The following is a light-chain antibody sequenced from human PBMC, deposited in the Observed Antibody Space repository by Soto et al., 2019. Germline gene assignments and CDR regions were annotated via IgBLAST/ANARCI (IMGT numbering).Light chain of an antibody. CDR2: WAS. CDR1: QSVLFSSNNKNY. CDR3: QQSYSTPIT. Sequence: DIVMTQSPDSLAVSLGERATINCKSSQSVLFSSNNKNYLAWYQQKPGQPPKLLIYWASTRESGVPNRFSGSGSGTDFTLTIGILQAEDVAVYYFQQSYSTPITFGQGTRLEMK. J-gene: IGKJ5*01. V-gene: IGKV4-1*01.